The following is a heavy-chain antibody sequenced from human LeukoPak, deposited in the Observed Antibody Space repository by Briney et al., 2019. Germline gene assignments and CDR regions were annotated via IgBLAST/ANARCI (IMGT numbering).Heavy chain of an antibody. Sequence: GASVKVSCKASGYTFTSYDINWVRQATGQGLEWMGWMNPNSGNTGYAQKFQGRVTITRNTSISTVYMELSSLRSEDTAVYYCASGDSGSYYTGADFVYWGQGTLVTVSS. CDR2: MNPNSGNT. J-gene: IGHJ4*02. D-gene: IGHD1-26*01. V-gene: IGHV1-8*03. CDR1: GYTFTSYD. CDR3: ASGDSGSYYTGADFVY.